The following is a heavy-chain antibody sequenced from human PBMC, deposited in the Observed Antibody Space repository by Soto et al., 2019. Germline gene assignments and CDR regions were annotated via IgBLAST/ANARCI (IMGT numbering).Heavy chain of an antibody. CDR3: ARGGGVYYFDY. J-gene: IGHJ4*02. V-gene: IGHV4-59*01. CDR2: IYYSGIT. CDR1: GCSISSYY. D-gene: IGHD2-8*02. Sequence: SETLSLTCTVSGCSISSYYWSWIRQPPGKGLEWIGYIYYSGITDYNPSLKSRVTISVDTSKSQFSLKLSSVTAADTAVYYCARGGGVYYFDYWGQGTLVTVSS.